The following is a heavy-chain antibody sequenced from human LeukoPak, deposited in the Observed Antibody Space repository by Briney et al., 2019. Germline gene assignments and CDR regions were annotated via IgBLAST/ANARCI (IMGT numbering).Heavy chain of an antibody. D-gene: IGHD1-26*01. CDR3: AKEGGSYHASDAFDI. J-gene: IGHJ3*02. CDR1: GFTFSSYG. Sequence: PGVTLRLSCAASGFTFSSYGMSWVRQAPGKGLEWVSAISGSGGSTYYADSVKGRFTISRDNSKNTLYLQMNSLRAEGTAVYYCAKEGGSYHASDAFDIWGQGTMVTVSS. V-gene: IGHV3-23*01. CDR2: ISGSGGST.